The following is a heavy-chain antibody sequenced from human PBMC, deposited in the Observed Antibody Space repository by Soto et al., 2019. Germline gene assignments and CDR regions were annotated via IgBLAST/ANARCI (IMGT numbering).Heavy chain of an antibody. J-gene: IGHJ4*02. CDR2: IYSGGST. Sequence: EVQLVESGGGLVQPGGSLRLSCAASGFTVSSNYMSWVRQAPGKGLEWVSVIYSGGSTYYADSVKGRFTISRDNSKNTLYLQMNSLRAEDTAVYYCARDRGSGSYFYGYWGQGTLFTVSS. CDR1: GFTVSSNY. D-gene: IGHD3-10*01. CDR3: ARDRGSGSYFYGY. V-gene: IGHV3-66*01.